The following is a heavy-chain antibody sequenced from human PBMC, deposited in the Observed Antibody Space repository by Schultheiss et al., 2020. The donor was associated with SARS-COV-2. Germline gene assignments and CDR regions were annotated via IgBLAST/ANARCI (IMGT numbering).Heavy chain of an antibody. J-gene: IGHJ6*02. CDR2: IIPMFGKA. V-gene: IGHV1-69*06. Sequence: SVKVSCKASGGTFSSYAISWVRQAPGQGLEWMGGIIPMFGKANYAQKFQGRVTITADRSTSTVYMELKSLRSDDTAVYYCARLSYYYYGMDVWGQGTTVTVSS. CDR3: ARLSYYYYGMDV. CDR1: GGTFSSYA.